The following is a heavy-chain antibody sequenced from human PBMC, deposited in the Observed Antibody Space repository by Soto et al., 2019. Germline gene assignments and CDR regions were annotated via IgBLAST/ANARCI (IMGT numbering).Heavy chain of an antibody. CDR1: GFTFDDYS. V-gene: IGHV3-9*01. CDR2: INWNSGSI. CDR3: VKDESINWYSGHFRH. J-gene: IGHJ1*01. Sequence: CLRLYCAASGFTFDDYSMHWVRQVPGKGLEWVSGINWNSGSIGYGDSVKGRFAISRDNAKNSLHLQMNSLSAEDTAFYYCVKDESINWYSGHFRHWGQGTLVTV. D-gene: IGHD6-13*01.